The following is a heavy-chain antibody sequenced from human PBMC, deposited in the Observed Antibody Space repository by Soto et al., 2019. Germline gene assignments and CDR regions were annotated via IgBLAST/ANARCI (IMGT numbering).Heavy chain of an antibody. D-gene: IGHD3-3*01. CDR3: ARAVFWSGYYTDDFDY. V-gene: IGHV1-8*01. CDR2: MNPNSGNT. CDR1: GYTFTSYD. Sequence: QVQLVQSGAEVQKPGASVKVSCKASGYTFTSYDINWVRQATGQGLEWMGWMNPNSGNTGYAQKFQGRVTMTRNTSISTAYMELSSLRSEDTAVYYCARAVFWSGYYTDDFDYWGQGTLVTVSS. J-gene: IGHJ4*02.